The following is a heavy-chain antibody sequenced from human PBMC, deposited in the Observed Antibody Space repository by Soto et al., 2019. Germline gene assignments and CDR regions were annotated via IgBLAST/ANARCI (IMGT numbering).Heavy chain of an antibody. CDR2: ISRSGGNT. CDR1: GFPFNSYA. V-gene: IGHV3-23*01. J-gene: IGHJ4*02. CDR3: VKREARGSGSPY. Sequence: GGSLRLSCSASGFPFNSYAMSWVRQAPGEGLEWVSGISRSGGNTYYADSVKGRYTISRDNSKNTLYLRMNSLRGEDTAVYYCVKREARGSGSPYWGQGTLVTVSS. D-gene: IGHD3-10*01.